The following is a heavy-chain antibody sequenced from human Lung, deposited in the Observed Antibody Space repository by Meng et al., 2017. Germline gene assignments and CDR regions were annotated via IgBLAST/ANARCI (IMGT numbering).Heavy chain of an antibody. CDR2: IRGDGGSI. CDR1: GFSFRSYW. CDR3: ARESGYFEY. Sequence: EVALVEQGGCLFLPGGSLTLSGASYGFSFRSYWRHWVRQETGKGLVWRSRIRGDGGSIVYADCVKSIFTISRDNDKNTLFLQMNSLSAEDTAVYYCARESGYFEYWGQGILVTVSS. V-gene: IGHV3-74*03. J-gene: IGHJ4*02.